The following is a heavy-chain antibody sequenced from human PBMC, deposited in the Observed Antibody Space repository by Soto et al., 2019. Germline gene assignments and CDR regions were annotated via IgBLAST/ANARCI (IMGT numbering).Heavy chain of an antibody. CDR1: GYTFTGYY. J-gene: IGHJ6*02. CDR2: INPNSGGT. Sequence: ASVKVSCKASGYTFTGYYMHWVRQAPGQGLEWMGWINPNSGGTNYAQKFQGRVTMTRDTSISTAYMELSRLRSDDTAVYYCARALGDDFWSGYDYPAPLAISCYYGMDVWGQGTTVTVSS. CDR3: ARALGDDFWSGYDYPAPLAISCYYGMDV. D-gene: IGHD3-3*01. V-gene: IGHV1-2*02.